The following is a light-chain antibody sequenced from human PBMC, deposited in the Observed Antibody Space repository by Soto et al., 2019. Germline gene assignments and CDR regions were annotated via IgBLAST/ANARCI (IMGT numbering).Light chain of an antibody. CDR2: EAS. Sequence: PGDSATLSCCASQSFGTYLVWYQQKPGRAPRLLIYEASNKSTGIPPRFVGGGSWTDFTLTIIRRDPGGFSVYSCKKSSKWGITFGKGTRLEN. J-gene: IGKJ5*01. V-gene: IGKV3-11*01. CDR3: KKSSKWGIT. CDR1: QSFGTY.